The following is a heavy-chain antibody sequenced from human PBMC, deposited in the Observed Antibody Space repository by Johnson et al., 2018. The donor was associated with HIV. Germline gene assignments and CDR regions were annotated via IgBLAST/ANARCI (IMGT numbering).Heavy chain of an antibody. CDR3: ARDPLLHGSTFDM. CDR2: INSEGSST. J-gene: IGHJ3*02. V-gene: IGHV3-74*01. D-gene: IGHD3-10*01. Sequence: EVQLVESGGGLVNPGGSLRLSCAASVFTFSSYWMHWFRQAPGNGLVWVSHINSEGSSTTYADSVKGRFTISRDNAKNTLYLQMNSLRAEDTAVYYCARDPLLHGSTFDMWGPGTMVTVSS. CDR1: VFTFSSYW.